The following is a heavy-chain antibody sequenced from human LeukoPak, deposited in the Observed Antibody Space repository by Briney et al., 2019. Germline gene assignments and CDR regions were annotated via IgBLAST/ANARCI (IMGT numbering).Heavy chain of an antibody. D-gene: IGHD5-18*01. Sequence: GGSLRLSCAASGFTFTTYWMHWVRQAPGRGLVWVSHINSDGSITSYADSVKGRFTISRDNAKNTLYLQMNSLRAEDTAVYYCARDAVDTANAVWGQGTTVTVSS. J-gene: IGHJ6*02. CDR1: GFTFTTYW. CDR2: INSDGSIT. CDR3: ARDAVDTANAV. V-gene: IGHV3-74*01.